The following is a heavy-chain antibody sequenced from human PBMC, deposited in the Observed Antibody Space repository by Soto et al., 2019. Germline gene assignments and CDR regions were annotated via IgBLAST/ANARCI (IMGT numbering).Heavy chain of an antibody. Sequence: ASVKVSCKASGYTFINYYIHWVRQAPGQGLEWMGVINPNGGSTVYAQKFQGRVTPTRDTSTSTVYVELSSLRSDDTAVYYCAIGITIVRGSLQYYYYFYGMDVWGKGTKVTVSS. V-gene: IGHV1-46*01. D-gene: IGHD3-10*01. J-gene: IGHJ6*04. CDR2: INPNGGST. CDR1: GYTFINYY. CDR3: AIGITIVRGSLQYYYYFYGMDV.